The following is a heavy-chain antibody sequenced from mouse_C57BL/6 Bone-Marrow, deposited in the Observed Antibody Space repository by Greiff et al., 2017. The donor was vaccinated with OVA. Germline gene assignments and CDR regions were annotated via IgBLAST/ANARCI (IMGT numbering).Heavy chain of an antibody. Sequence: QVHVKQPGAELVKPGASVKMSCKASGYTFTSYWITWVKQRPGQGLEWIGDIYPGSGSTNYNEKFKSKATLIVDTSSSTAYMQLSSLTSEDSAVYYCARGGGLLWPYWGQGTSVTVSS. J-gene: IGHJ4*01. CDR1: GYTFTSYW. CDR3: ARGGGLLWPY. CDR2: IYPGSGST. D-gene: IGHD2-1*01. V-gene: IGHV1-55*01.